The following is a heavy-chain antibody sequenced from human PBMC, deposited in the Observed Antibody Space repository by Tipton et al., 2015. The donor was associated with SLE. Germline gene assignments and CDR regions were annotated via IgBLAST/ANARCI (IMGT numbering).Heavy chain of an antibody. Sequence: LRLSCAVYGGSFSGYYWSWIRQPPGKGLEWIGEINHSGSTNYNPSLKSRVTISVDTSKNQFSLKLSSVTAADTAVYYCARGPPAAGLFDYWGQGTLVTVSS. CDR1: GGSFSGYY. CDR2: INHSGST. V-gene: IGHV4-34*01. CDR3: ARGPPAAGLFDY. J-gene: IGHJ4*02. D-gene: IGHD6-13*01.